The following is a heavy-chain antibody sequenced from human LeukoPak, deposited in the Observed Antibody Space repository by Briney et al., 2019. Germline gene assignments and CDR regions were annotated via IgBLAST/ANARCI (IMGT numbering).Heavy chain of an antibody. Sequence: PSETLSLTCTVSGGSISTSNYYWGWIRQPPGKGLEWIGNIFYSGSTYYGPSLKSRLTISLDTSKNQFSLKLSSVTAADTAVYYCASLLTGYYLGSGEFDYWGQGTLVTVSS. CDR2: IFYSGST. V-gene: IGHV4-39*07. D-gene: IGHD3-9*01. CDR3: ASLLTGYYLGSGEFDY. CDR1: GGSISTSNYY. J-gene: IGHJ4*02.